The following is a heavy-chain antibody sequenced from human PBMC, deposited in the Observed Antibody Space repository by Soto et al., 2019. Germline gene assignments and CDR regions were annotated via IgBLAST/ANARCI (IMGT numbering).Heavy chain of an antibody. CDR3: ARDFKVPGDYYYYYYMDV. Sequence: ASVKVSCKASGYTFTSYDINWVRQATGQGLEWMGWMNPNSGNTGYAQKFQGRVTMTRNTSISTAYMELSSLRSEDTAVYYCARDFKVPGDYYYYYYMDVWGKGTTVTVSS. J-gene: IGHJ6*03. D-gene: IGHD2-2*01. CDR1: GYTFTSYD. V-gene: IGHV1-8*01. CDR2: MNPNSGNT.